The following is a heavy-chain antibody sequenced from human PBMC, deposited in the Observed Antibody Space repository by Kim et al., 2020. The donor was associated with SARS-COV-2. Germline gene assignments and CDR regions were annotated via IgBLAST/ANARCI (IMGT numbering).Heavy chain of an antibody. CDR3: ARDIVNTMVPYGMDD. J-gene: IGHJ6*02. CDR2: ISYSGST. D-gene: IGHD3-10*01. CDR1: GGSISSGGYY. Sequence: SETLSLTCTVSGGSISSGGYYWSRIRPHPGKGLVWIGYISYSGSTYYNPSLKSRVTISVDTTKNQFSLTPSSATAADTAVYYSARDIVNTMVPYGMDDWGQRATGTVSS. V-gene: IGHV4-31*03.